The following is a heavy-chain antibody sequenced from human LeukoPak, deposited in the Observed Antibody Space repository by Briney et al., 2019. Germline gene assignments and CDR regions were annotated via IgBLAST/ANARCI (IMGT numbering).Heavy chain of an antibody. CDR1: GFAFSNYY. Sequence: GGSLRLSCTASGFAFSNYYMTWIRQAPGKGLEWLSFISGSGDRIYQSDSVKGRFITSRDNAKNTLSLQMIRLRAEDTALYYCERAVLDSGPYFSPGAFDIWGQGTMVTVSS. J-gene: IGHJ3*02. D-gene: IGHD2-15*01. CDR2: ISGSGDRI. V-gene: IGHV3-11*04. CDR3: ERAVLDSGPYFSPGAFDI.